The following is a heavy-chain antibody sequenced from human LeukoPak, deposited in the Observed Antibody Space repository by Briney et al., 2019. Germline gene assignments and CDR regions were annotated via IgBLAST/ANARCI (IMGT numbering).Heavy chain of an antibody. CDR1: GGSFSGYY. D-gene: IGHD5-18*01. Sequence: PSETLSLTCAVYGGSFSGYYWSWIRQPPGKGLEWIGEINHSGSTNYNPSLKSRVTISVDTSKNQFSLKLSSVTAADTAVYYCARAWTAMANFDYWGQGTLVTVSS. V-gene: IGHV4-34*01. CDR2: INHSGST. J-gene: IGHJ4*02. CDR3: ARAWTAMANFDY.